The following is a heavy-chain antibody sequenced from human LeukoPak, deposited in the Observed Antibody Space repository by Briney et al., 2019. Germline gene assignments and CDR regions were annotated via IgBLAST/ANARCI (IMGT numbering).Heavy chain of an antibody. CDR3: ASGSESWGLLPKFYFDY. V-gene: IGHV4-59*01. J-gene: IGHJ4*02. D-gene: IGHD1-26*01. CDR2: SYYSGYT. CDR1: GGSISSYY. Sequence: SETLSLTCTVSGGSISSYYWSWIRQPPGKGLEWIGYSYYSGYTDHNPSLKSRVTISIDTSKNQFSLKLSSVTAADTAVYYCASGSESWGLLPKFYFDYWGQGTLVTVSS.